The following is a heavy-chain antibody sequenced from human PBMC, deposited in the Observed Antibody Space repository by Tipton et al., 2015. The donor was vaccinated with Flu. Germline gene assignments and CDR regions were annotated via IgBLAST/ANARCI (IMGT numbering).Heavy chain of an antibody. CDR2: INHSGST. D-gene: IGHD5-18*01. J-gene: IGHJ6*02. V-gene: IGHV4-34*01. CDR3: ARGHTAMVGSLYYYGMDV. CDR1: GGSFSGYY. Sequence: TLSLTCAVYGGSFSGYYWSWIRQPPGKGLEWIGEINHSGSTDYNPSLKSRVTISVDTSKNQFSLKLSPVTAADTAVYYCARGHTAMVGSLYYYGMDVWGQGTTVTVSS.